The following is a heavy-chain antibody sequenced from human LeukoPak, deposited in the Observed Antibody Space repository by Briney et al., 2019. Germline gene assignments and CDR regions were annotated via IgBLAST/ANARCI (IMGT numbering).Heavy chain of an antibody. CDR3: ARDKYVSTISSSWSFAF. V-gene: IGHV3-30*02. D-gene: IGHD6-13*01. CDR2: IRFDGTNK. J-gene: IGHJ4*02. Sequence: PGGSLRLSCAASGFTFSSYGMHWVRQAPGKGLEWMAFIRFDGTNKYHADSVTGRFTVSRDNSKNTLFLQMSSLIFEDTAIYYCARDKYVSTISSSWSFAFWGQGTLVTVSS. CDR1: GFTFSSYG.